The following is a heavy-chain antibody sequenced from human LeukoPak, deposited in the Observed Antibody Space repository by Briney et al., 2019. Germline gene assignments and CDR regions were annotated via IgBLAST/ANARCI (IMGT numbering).Heavy chain of an antibody. V-gene: IGHV3-30-3*01. CDR1: GFTFSSYA. J-gene: IGHJ4*02. D-gene: IGHD6-19*01. Sequence: GGSLRLSCAASGFTFSSYAMHWVRQAPGKELEWVAVISYDGSNKYYADSVKGRFTISRDNSKNTLYLQMNSLRAEDTAVYYCAREQWLALDYWGQGTLVTVSS. CDR2: ISYDGSNK. CDR3: AREQWLALDY.